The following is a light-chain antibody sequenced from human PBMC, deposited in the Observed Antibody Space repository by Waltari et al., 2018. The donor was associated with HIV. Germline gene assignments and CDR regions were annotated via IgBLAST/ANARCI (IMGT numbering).Light chain of an antibody. CDR2: RNN. V-gene: IGLV1-47*01. Sequence: QSVLTHPPSASGTPGQRVTIPCPGSSSTIGSNSVYWYQQLPGTTPKLLIYRNNQRPSGVPDRFSGSKSGTSASLAISGLRSEDEADYYCAAWDDSLSGWVFGGGTKLTVL. CDR3: AAWDDSLSGWV. CDR1: SSTIGSNS. J-gene: IGLJ3*02.